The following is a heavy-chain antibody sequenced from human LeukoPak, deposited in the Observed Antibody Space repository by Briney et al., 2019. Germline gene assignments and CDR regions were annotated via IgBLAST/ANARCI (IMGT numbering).Heavy chain of an antibody. CDR1: GFTFSSYC. Sequence: GGSLRLSCAASGFTFSSYCMNSVRQAPGKGPEWVSSISRRSNYMYYADSVKGRFTISRDNAKNSLYLQMNSLRAEDTAVFYCARVGIAVAFWGQGTLVTVSS. J-gene: IGHJ4*02. V-gene: IGHV3-21*01. CDR3: ARVGIAVAF. CDR2: ISRRSNYM. D-gene: IGHD6-19*01.